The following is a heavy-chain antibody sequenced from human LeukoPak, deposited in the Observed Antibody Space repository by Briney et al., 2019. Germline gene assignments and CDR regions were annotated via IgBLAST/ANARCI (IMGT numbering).Heavy chain of an antibody. J-gene: IGHJ4*02. CDR2: ISAYNGNT. CDR3: ERDQESWEYFDY. Sequence: ASVKVAFKASGYTFTSYGISWVRQAPGQGLEWMGWISAYNGNTNYPQKLQVRGTMTTDTSTRRAYMELRSLRSAHPAVYYCERDQESWEYFDYWGQGTLVTVSS. CDR1: GYTFTSYG. D-gene: IGHD1-26*01. V-gene: IGHV1-18*01.